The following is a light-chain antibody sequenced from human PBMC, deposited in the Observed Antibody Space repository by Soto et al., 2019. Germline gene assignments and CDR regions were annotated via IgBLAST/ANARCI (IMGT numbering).Light chain of an antibody. Sequence: QSVLTQPASVSGSPGQSITISCTGTSSDVGGYNYVSWFQQHPGKAPKLMIYEVSKRPSGVPDRFSGSKSGNTASLTVSGLQAEDEADYFCSSHGGGNNWGVFGGGTKVTVL. CDR1: SSDVGGYNY. CDR2: EVS. V-gene: IGLV2-8*01. CDR3: SSHGGGNNWGV. J-gene: IGLJ3*02.